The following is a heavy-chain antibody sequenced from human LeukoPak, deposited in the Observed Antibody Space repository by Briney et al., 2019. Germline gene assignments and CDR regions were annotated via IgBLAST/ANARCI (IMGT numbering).Heavy chain of an antibody. CDR2: IYPSGST. D-gene: IGHD5-18*01. CDR1: GYSISSGYY. J-gene: IGHJ6*03. Sequence: SETLSLTCTVSGYSISSGYYWGWIRQPPGKGLEWIGSIYPSGSTYYYPSLKSRVTISVDTSKNQFSLKLSSVTAADTAVYYCARVSYGYGYYYYYMDVWGKGTTVTVSS. CDR3: ARVSYGYGYYYYYMDV. V-gene: IGHV4-38-2*02.